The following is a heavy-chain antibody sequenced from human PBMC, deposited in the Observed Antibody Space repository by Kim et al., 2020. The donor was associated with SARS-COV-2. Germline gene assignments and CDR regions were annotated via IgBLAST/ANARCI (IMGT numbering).Heavy chain of an antibody. CDR3: ASGPVAAAGTSYYYYYGMDV. CDR2: ISSNGGST. D-gene: IGHD6-13*01. CDR1: GFTFSSYA. Sequence: GGSLRLSCAASGFTFSSYAMHWVRQAPGKGLEYVSAISSNGGSTYYANSVKGRFTISRDNSKNTLYLQMGSLRAEDMAVYYCASGPVAAAGTSYYYYYGMDVWGHGTTVTVSS. V-gene: IGHV3-64*01. J-gene: IGHJ6*02.